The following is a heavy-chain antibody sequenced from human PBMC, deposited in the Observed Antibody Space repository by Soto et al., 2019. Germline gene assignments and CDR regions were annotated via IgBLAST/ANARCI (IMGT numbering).Heavy chain of an antibody. CDR3: ARPYYDTTGYGLDP. CDR2: IYYGGSI. J-gene: IGHJ5*02. D-gene: IGHD3-22*01. V-gene: IGHV4-59*01. Sequence: SETLSLTCPVSGASISTDYLSWIRQSPGKGLEWIGYIYYGGSINYNPPLKSRVIISVDTSKNQFFLRLSSVTTADTAVYYCARPYYDTTGYGLDPWGQGTLVTVPQ. CDR1: GASISTDY.